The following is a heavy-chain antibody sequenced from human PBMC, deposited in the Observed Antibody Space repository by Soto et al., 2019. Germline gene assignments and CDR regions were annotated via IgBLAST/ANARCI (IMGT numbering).Heavy chain of an antibody. CDR3: STDPNYAVTVWGSHALHEGF. V-gene: IGHV3-15*07. J-gene: IGHJ4*02. Sequence: EAQLVESGGGLVKPGGSLRLSCAASGFSFNDAWMNWVRQVPGKGLEWVGHIKNKIDGGAPNYAASVKGRFTISRDDSKNMVYLQMNSLKTEDTGVYYCSTDPNYAVTVWGSHALHEGFWGQGTLVTGAS. D-gene: IGHD3-16*01. CDR2: IKNKIDGGAP. CDR1: GFSFNDAW.